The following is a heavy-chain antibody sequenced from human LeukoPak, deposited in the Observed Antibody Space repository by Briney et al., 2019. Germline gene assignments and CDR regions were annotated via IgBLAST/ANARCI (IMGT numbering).Heavy chain of an antibody. CDR3: AREKFDS. CDR1: GFTFSSYG. Sequence: GGSLRLSCAASGFTFSSYGMHWVRQAPGKGLEWVAVVSYEGTIKYYTDSAKGRFTISRDNSNNLISLQMNNLTTEDTAVYYCAREKFDSWGQGTLVTVSP. J-gene: IGHJ5*01. V-gene: IGHV3-33*05. CDR2: VSYEGTIK.